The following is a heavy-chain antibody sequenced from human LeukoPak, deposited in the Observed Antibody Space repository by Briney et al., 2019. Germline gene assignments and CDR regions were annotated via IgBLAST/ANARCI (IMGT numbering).Heavy chain of an antibody. J-gene: IGHJ4*01. D-gene: IGHD6-13*01. CDR3: ARDLSSSWYNFAY. CDR1: GFTFADYG. CDR2: INWDGANT. V-gene: IGHV3-20*04. Sequence: PGGSLRLSCADSGFTFADYGMSWVRQVPGKGLEWVAGINWDGANTFYADSVKGRFIITRDNAKNSLYLQMNSLRVEDTALYYCARDLSSSWYNFAYWGHGTLVTVFS.